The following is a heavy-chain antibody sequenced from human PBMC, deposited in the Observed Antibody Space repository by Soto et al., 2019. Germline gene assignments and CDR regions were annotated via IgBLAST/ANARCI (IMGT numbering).Heavy chain of an antibody. Sequence: QVQLQESGPGLVKPSQTLSLTCTVSGGSISSGGYYWSWIRQHPGKGLEWIGYIYYSGSTYYNPSLRSRVTISGDTSKNKFSLKLSSVTAADTAVYYCAREERATNIDIWGQGTMVTVSS. V-gene: IGHV4-31*03. CDR3: AREERATNIDI. CDR1: GGSISSGGYY. J-gene: IGHJ3*02. CDR2: IYYSGST. D-gene: IGHD5-12*01.